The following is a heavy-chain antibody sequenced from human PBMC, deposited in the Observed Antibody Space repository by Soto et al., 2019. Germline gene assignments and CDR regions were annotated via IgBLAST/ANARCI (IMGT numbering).Heavy chain of an antibody. Sequence: QVQLVQSGAEVKKPGASVKVSCKASGYTFTSYGISWVRQAPGQGLEWMGWISAYNGNTHYAQKLQGRVTMTTNXXXXXXXXXXXXXXXDDTAVYYCASNNYYGSGLDGEWGQGTLVTVSS. CDR3: ASNNYYGSGLDGE. V-gene: IGHV1-18*01. D-gene: IGHD3-10*01. CDR1: GYTFTSYG. CDR2: ISAYNGNT. J-gene: IGHJ4*02.